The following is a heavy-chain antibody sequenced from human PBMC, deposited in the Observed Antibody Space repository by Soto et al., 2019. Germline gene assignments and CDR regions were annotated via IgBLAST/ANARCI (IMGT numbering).Heavy chain of an antibody. D-gene: IGHD3-10*01. J-gene: IGHJ6*03. Sequence: SVKVSCKASGGTFSSYSISWVRQAPGQGREWMGRIIPILGIANYAQKFQGRVTITADKSTSATYMELSSLRSEDTAVYYCSRGGTTVRGVSLSPGSYYHYYMDVWG. CDR3: SRGGTTVRGVSLSPGSYYHYYMDV. CDR1: GGTFSSYS. V-gene: IGHV1-69*02. CDR2: IIPILGIA.